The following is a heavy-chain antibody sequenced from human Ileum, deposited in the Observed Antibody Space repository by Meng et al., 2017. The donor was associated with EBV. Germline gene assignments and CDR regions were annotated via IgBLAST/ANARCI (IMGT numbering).Heavy chain of an antibody. Sequence: WCAGLLIPEGALARTCGVYGGSFSCYYWTWIRRPPGKGLEWSGEINHSGSTNYNPSLKSRVTISVDKNQFSLKLSSVTAADTAVYYCARGFYTYGSSCFDYWGQGTLVTVSS. CDR1: GGSFSCYY. CDR3: ARGFYTYGSSCFDY. V-gene: IGHV4-34*01. D-gene: IGHD6-13*01. CDR2: INHSGST. J-gene: IGHJ4*02.